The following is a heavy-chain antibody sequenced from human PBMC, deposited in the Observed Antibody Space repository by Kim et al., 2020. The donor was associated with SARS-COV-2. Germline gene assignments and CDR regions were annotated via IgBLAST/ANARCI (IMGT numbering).Heavy chain of an antibody. CDR2: VYYNGNS. J-gene: IGHJ3*01. D-gene: IGHD6-25*01. Sequence: SETLSLTCTVSGGSISTYYWSWIRQPPGKGLEWIGHVYYNGNSKYNPSLNSRVIILLDTSKNQLPLHLSSVAGVDTAVYFCARGSDDPPPHNAFGLWGPGTMVAVSS. CDR1: GGSISTYY. CDR3: ARGSDDPPPHNAFGL. V-gene: IGHV4-59*01.